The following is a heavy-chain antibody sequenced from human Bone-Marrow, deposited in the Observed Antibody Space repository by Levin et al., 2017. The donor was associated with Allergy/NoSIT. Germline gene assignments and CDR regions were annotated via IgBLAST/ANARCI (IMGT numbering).Heavy chain of an antibody. J-gene: IGHJ6*04. CDR2: IDPSDSYT. CDR1: GYSFTSYW. D-gene: IGHD6-13*01. CDR3: ATTHRSSWYLPLV. V-gene: IGHV5-10-1*01. Sequence: ASVKVSCKGSGYSFTSYWISWVRQMPGKGLEWMGRIDPSDSYTNYSPSFQGHVTISADKSISTAYLQWSSLKASDTAMYYCATTHRSSWYLPLVWGKGTTVSVSS.